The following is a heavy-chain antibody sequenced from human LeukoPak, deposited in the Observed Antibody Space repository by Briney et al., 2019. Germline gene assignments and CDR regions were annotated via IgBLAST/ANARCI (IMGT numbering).Heavy chain of an antibody. D-gene: IGHD3-16*01. J-gene: IGHJ3*02. V-gene: IGHV1-46*01. CDR2: INPSGGST. CDR1: GYTFTNYY. Sequence: VASVKVSCKASGYTFTNYYVHWVRQAPGQGLEWMGMINPSGGSTTYAQKFQGRVTMTRDMSTSTVYMELSSLRSEDTAVYYCARSRLWSPRDAFDIWGQGTMVTVSS. CDR3: ARSRLWSPRDAFDI.